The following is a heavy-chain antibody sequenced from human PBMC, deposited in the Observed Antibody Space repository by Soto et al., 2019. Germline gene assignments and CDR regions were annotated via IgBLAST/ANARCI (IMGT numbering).Heavy chain of an antibody. Sequence: KVSRKASGGSFSNFGISWVRQAPGQGLEWMGIIYPGDSDTRYSPSFQGHVTITVDKSTSTAYLQWNTLKASDTPMYYCACHISKFRYSSYAMDFWGQGTMVTVSS. CDR2: IYPGDSDT. CDR3: ACHISKFRYSSYAMDF. D-gene: IGHD4-4*01. V-gene: IGHV5-51*01. CDR1: GGSFSNFG. J-gene: IGHJ6*02.